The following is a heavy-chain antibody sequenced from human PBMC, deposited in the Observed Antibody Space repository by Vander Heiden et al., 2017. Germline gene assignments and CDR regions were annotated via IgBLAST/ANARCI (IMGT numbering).Heavy chain of an antibody. J-gene: IGHJ4*02. V-gene: IGHV3-30-3*01. CDR2: SSYHGDNQ. CDR1: GLPFNSYS. D-gene: IGHD1-26*01. CDR3: AREGWELRGSFDY. Sequence: VDLVETGGGVVQPGWSLTLYCTGSGLPFNSYSMHWVRQAPGKGLEWGAVSSYHGDNQYSADSVNGRFTISRDNSKSILYLQMNSLRAEDTAVYYCAREGWELRGSFDYWGQGTLVTVSS.